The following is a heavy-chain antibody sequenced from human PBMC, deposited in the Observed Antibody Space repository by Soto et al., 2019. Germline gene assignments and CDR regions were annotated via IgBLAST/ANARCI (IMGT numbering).Heavy chain of an antibody. J-gene: IGHJ5*02. CDR2: MFYSGST. Sequence: SETLSLTCTVSGVSIASYHWSWMRQPPGKGLEWVANMFYSGSTNYNPSLKSRGSISLDRSKNQFSLKLSSVVPADTAVYYCARVNLERYWFNPWGQGTLVTVSS. V-gene: IGHV4-59*01. CDR3: ARVNLERYWFNP. D-gene: IGHD1-1*01. CDR1: GVSIASYH.